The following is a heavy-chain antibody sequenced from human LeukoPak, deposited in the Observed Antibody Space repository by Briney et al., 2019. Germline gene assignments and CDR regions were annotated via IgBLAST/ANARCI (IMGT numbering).Heavy chain of an antibody. CDR2: INHSGST. Sequence: PSETLSLTCTVSGGSISSGGYYWSWIRQPPGKGLEWIGEINHSGSTNYNPSLKSRVTISVDTSKNQFSLKLSSVTAADTAVYYCARERMGATGRFDPWGQGTLVTVSS. J-gene: IGHJ5*02. D-gene: IGHD1-26*01. CDR1: GGSISSGGYY. V-gene: IGHV4-39*07. CDR3: ARERMGATGRFDP.